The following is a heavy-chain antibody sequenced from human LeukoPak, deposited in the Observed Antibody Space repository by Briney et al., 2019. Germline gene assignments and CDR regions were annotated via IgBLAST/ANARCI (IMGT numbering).Heavy chain of an antibody. CDR3: ATQGGAARDRNMDV. J-gene: IGHJ6*02. D-gene: IGHD6-6*01. Sequence: GGSLRLSCAASGFTSSSYWMHWVRQVPGKGLVWVSRISGDGTARNYADSVKGRFTISRDDAKNTVDLQMNSLRGEDTAVYYCATQGGAARDRNMDVWGQGTTVTVSS. CDR2: ISGDGTAR. CDR1: GFTSSSYW. V-gene: IGHV3-74*01.